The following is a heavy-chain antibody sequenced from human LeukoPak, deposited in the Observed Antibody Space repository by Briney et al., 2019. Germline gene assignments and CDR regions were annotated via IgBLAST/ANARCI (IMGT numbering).Heavy chain of an antibody. CDR1: GYTFTSYG. D-gene: IGHD5-12*01. V-gene: IGHV1-18*01. CDR3: ARTPYVDIVATEDLDY. Sequence: ASVKVSCKASGYTFTSYGISWVRQAPGQGLEWMGWISAYNGNTNYAQKLQGRVTMTTDTSTSTAYMELRSLRSDDTAVYYCARTPYVDIVATEDLDYWGQGTLVTVSS. CDR2: ISAYNGNT. J-gene: IGHJ4*02.